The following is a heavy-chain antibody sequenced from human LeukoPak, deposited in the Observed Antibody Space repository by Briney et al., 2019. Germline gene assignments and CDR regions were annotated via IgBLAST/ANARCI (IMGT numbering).Heavy chain of an antibody. J-gene: IGHJ4*02. D-gene: IGHD5-18*01. CDR1: GFTFSSYS. Sequence: GGSLRLSCAASGFTFSSYSMNWVRQAPGKGLEWVSSISSSRNYIYYADSVKGRFTISRDNAKNSLYLQMNSLRAEDTAVYYCAGPSGYSYGFFYWGQGTLVTVFS. CDR2: ISSSRNYI. V-gene: IGHV3-21*01. CDR3: AGPSGYSYGFFY.